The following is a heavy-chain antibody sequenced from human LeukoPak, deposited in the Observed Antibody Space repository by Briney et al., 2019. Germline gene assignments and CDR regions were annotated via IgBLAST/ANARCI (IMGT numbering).Heavy chain of an antibody. J-gene: IGHJ4*02. D-gene: IGHD3-10*01. CDR3: ARAVRGVATADY. V-gene: IGHV3-64*01. CDR2: ISTSGSTT. Sequence: GGSVRLSCAASGFTFSTYAMHWVRQAPGKGLEYVSAISTSGSTTFYANSVKGRFTISRDNSNNTLYLQVGSLRVEDMAVYYCARAVRGVATADYWGQGTLVIVSS. CDR1: GFTFSTYA.